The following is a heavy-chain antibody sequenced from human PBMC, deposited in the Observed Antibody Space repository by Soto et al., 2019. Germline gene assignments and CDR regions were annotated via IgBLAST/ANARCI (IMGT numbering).Heavy chain of an antibody. D-gene: IGHD4-17*01. CDR3: AEPTVATPYYFDS. CDR2: VSYSDGST. CDR1: GFAFSSYV. J-gene: IGHJ4*02. V-gene: IGHV3-23*01. Sequence: EVQLLESGGGLVQPGGSLRLSCTASGFAFSSYVMSWVRQAPGKGLEWVSAVSYSDGSTYYADSVKGRFAISRDNSKNTVYLQMNSLRAEDTAIYYCAEPTVATPYYFDSWGQGTLVTVSS.